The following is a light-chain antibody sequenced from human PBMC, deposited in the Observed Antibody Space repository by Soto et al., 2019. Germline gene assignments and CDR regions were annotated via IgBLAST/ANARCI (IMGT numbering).Light chain of an antibody. J-gene: IGLJ2*01. CDR2: EVS. CDR1: NTDLGGYDS. Sequence: QPVLTQPASVSGSPGHSITIPCTGINTDLGGYDSVSWYQQHPGNAPQLILYEVSNRPSGVSNRFSGSKSGNTASLTISGLQPEDEADYYCSSYKSGSTLFGGGTKLTVL. CDR3: SSYKSGSTL. V-gene: IGLV2-14*01.